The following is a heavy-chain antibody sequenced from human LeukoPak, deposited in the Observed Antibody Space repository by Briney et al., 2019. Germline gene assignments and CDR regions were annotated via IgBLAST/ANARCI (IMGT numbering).Heavy chain of an antibody. V-gene: IGHV3-33*01. Sequence: PGGSLRLSCAASGFIFSSYGMHWVRQAPGKGLEWVAVIWYDGSNKYYEDSVKGRFTISRDNSKNTLYPQMNSLRAEDTAVFYCAREPIMAGYFDYWGQGTLVAVSS. J-gene: IGHJ4*02. CDR3: AREPIMAGYFDY. CDR2: IWYDGSNK. D-gene: IGHD5-24*01. CDR1: GFIFSSYG.